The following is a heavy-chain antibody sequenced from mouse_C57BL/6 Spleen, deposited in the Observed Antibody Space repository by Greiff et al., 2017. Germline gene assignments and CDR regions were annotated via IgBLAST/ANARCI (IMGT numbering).Heavy chain of an antibody. CDR1: GYSITSGYD. D-gene: IGHD1-1*01. Sequence: EVKLVESGPGMVKPSQSLSLTCTVTGYSITSGYDWHWIRHFPGNKLEWMGYISYSGSTNYNPSLKSRISITHDTSKNHFFLKLNSVTTEDTATYYCARGSYYYGSRGFDYWGQGTTLTVSS. CDR2: ISYSGST. J-gene: IGHJ2*01. V-gene: IGHV3-1*01. CDR3: ARGSYYYGSRGFDY.